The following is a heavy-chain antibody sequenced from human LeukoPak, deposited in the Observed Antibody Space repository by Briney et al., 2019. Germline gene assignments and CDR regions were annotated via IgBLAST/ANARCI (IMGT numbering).Heavy chain of an antibody. V-gene: IGHV4-39*07. CDR2: IYYSGST. Sequence: SETLSLTCTVSGGSISSSSYYWGWLRQPPGQGLEWIGSIYYSGSTYYNPSLKSRVTISVDTSKNQFSLKLSSVTAADTAVYDCARISSIGSIAAAGTRGMDVWGQGTTVTVSS. CDR3: ARISSIGSIAAAGTRGMDV. D-gene: IGHD6-13*01. CDR1: GGSISSSSYY. J-gene: IGHJ6*02.